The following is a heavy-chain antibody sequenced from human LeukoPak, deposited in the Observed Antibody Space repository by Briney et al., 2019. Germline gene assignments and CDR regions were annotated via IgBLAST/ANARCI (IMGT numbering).Heavy chain of an antibody. CDR2: IYYSGST. CDR3: TRRAKQQPIDY. D-gene: IGHD6-13*01. V-gene: IGHV4-39*07. CDR1: GDSISSNNYY. Sequence: SETLSLTCTVPGDSISSNNYYWGWVRQPPGKGPEWIGSIYYSGSTYYNPSLKSRVTISIDTSKNQFSLKLSSVTAADTAVYYCTRRAKQQPIDYWGQGTLVTVSS. J-gene: IGHJ4*02.